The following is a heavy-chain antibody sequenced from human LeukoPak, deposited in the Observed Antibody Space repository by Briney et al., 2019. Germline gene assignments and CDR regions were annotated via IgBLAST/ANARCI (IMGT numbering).Heavy chain of an antibody. V-gene: IGHV3-23*01. D-gene: IGHD2-15*01. CDR1: GFTFSNYG. J-gene: IGHJ2*01. Sequence: GGSLRLSCAASGFTFSNYGMSWVRQAPGTGLEWVAGISGSGGNTYYADSVKGRFTISRDNSKGTLYLQMNNLRAEDTAVYYCASSGYCSGGSCYLRYWYFDLWGRGTLVTVSS. CDR3: ASSGYCSGGSCYLRYWYFDL. CDR2: ISGSGGNT.